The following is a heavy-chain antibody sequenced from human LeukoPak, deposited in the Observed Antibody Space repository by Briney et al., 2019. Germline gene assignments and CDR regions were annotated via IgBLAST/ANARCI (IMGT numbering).Heavy chain of an antibody. V-gene: IGHV3-7*01. CDR1: GFTFSSYW. Sequence: GGSLRLSCAASGFTFSSYWMNWVRQAPGKGLEWVANIKQDGSEKNYVDAVKGRFTISRDNAKNSLYLQMNSLRAEDTAVYYCARVRYCSSTSCSGGRGNWFDPWGQGTLVTVSS. D-gene: IGHD2-2*01. J-gene: IGHJ5*02. CDR2: IKQDGSEK. CDR3: ARVRYCSSTSCSGGRGNWFDP.